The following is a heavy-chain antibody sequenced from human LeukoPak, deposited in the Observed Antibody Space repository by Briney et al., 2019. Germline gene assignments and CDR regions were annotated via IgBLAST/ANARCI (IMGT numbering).Heavy chain of an antibody. Sequence: ASVSVSCKASGYTFTSYGISWVRQAPGQGLEWMGWISAYNGNTNYAQKLQGRVAMTTDTSTSTAYMELRSLRSDDTAVYYCARGGRRAVPYYFDYWGQGTLVTVSS. CDR2: ISAYNGNT. D-gene: IGHD2-15*01. CDR3: ARGGRRAVPYYFDY. CDR1: GYTFTSYG. J-gene: IGHJ4*02. V-gene: IGHV1-18*01.